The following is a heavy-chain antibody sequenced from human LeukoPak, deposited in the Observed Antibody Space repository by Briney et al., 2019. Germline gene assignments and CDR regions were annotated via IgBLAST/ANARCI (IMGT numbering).Heavy chain of an antibody. CDR1: GYTFTSYA. V-gene: IGHV7-4-1*02. J-gene: IGHJ4*02. CDR3: ARSGPFTARPHPDY. Sequence: ASVKVSRKASGYTFTSYAMNWVRQAPGQGLEWMGWINTNTGNPTYAQGFTGRFVFSLDTSVSTAYLQISSLKAEDTAVYYCARSGPFTARPHPDYWGQGTLVTVSS. D-gene: IGHD6-6*01. CDR2: INTNTGNP.